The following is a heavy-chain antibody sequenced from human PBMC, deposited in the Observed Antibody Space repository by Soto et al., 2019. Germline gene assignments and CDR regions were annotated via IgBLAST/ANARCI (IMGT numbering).Heavy chain of an antibody. CDR3: VRTNHFDY. V-gene: IGHV4-59*01. J-gene: IGHJ4*02. Sequence: QVQLQESGPGLVKPSETLSLTCTVSGGYIKTYYWSWIRQPPGKGLEWIGYIYYSGSTNYNPSLKSRVTISVDTSKNQLSLKLSSVTAADTAVYYCVRTNHFDYWGQGTLVTVSS. CDR1: GGYIKTYY. CDR2: IYYSGST.